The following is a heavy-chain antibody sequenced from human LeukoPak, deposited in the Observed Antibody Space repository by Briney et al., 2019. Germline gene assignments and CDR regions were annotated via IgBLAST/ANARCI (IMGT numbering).Heavy chain of an antibody. Sequence: PSETLSLTCAVSGGSICSGGYSWNWIRQPPGKGLEWIGYIYQSGTTYYNPSLKSRLTISVDRSKNQFSLRLSSVTAADTAVYYCARGYSSGSGMDIWGQGTTVTVSS. CDR2: IYQSGTT. D-gene: IGHD5-18*01. V-gene: IGHV4-30-2*01. CDR3: ARGYSSGSGMDI. CDR1: GGSICSGGYS. J-gene: IGHJ6*02.